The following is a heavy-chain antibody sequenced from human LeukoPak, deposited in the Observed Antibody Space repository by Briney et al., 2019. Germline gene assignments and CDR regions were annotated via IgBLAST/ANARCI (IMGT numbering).Heavy chain of an antibody. CDR3: ARRFDTSGWVDY. Sequence: SETLSLTCTVSGGSISSSSYYWGWIRQPPGKGLEWIGYIYYSGSTNYNPSLKSPVTISVDSSKNQFSLKLSSGTAADTAVYYCARRFDTSGWVDYWGQGTLVTVSS. CDR1: GGSISSSSYY. V-gene: IGHV4-61*05. J-gene: IGHJ4*02. CDR2: IYYSGST. D-gene: IGHD6-19*01.